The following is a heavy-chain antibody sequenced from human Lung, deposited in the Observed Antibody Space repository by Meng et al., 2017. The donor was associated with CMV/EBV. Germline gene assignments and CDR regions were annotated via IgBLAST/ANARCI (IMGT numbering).Heavy chain of an antibody. CDR2: IHHSGTT. CDR1: GDSIISSNW. D-gene: IGHD3-10*01. Sequence: GSLRLSCAVSGDSIISSNWWSWVRQPPGEGLEWIGEIHHSGTTNYNPSLKSRVTISVDKSKNQFSLKLTSVTAADTAFYYCARRGPQLDDYWGQGTLVXVSS. J-gene: IGHJ4*02. V-gene: IGHV4-4*02. CDR3: ARRGPQLDDY.